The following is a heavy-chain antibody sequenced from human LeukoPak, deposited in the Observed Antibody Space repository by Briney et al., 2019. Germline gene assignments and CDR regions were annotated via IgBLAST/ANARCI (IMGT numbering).Heavy chain of an antibody. Sequence: GGSLRLSCTASGFTFTDYYMSWIRLAPGKGLEWGSYITTRSSYTNYAGSVKGRFTISRDNAKNSLFLQMNGLRAEDTAVYYCARAGGVHTYGNYFDYWGQGTLVTVSS. CDR3: ARAGGVHTYGNYFDY. J-gene: IGHJ4*02. V-gene: IGHV3-11*06. D-gene: IGHD3-10*01. CDR1: GFTFTDYY. CDR2: ITTRSSYT.